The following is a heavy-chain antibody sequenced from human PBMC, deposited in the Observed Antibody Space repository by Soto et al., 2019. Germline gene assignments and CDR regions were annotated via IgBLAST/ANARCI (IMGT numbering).Heavy chain of an antibody. CDR3: ARDRYYGSGNCNYFDF. CDR2: ISSYNGDT. CDR1: GYTFTRSG. Sequence: GASVKVSCKASGYTFTRSGISWVRQAPGQGPEWMGWISSYNGDTNYAQTFQGRVTMTTDTSTSTAYMELRSLSSEDTAVYYCARDRYYGSGNCNYFDFWSQGTLVTVSS. J-gene: IGHJ4*02. D-gene: IGHD3-10*01. V-gene: IGHV1-18*01.